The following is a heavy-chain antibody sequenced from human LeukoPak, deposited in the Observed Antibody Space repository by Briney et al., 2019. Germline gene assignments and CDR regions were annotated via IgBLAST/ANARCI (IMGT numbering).Heavy chain of an antibody. D-gene: IGHD4-17*01. Sequence: ASVKVSCKASGGTFSSYAISWVRQAPGQGLEWMGRIIPIFGTANYAQKFQGRVTITTDESTGTAYMDLSSLASEDTAVYYCARVRDYGDYGSLDYWGQGPLVPVSS. J-gene: IGHJ4*02. CDR3: ARVRDYGDYGSLDY. CDR2: IIPIFGTA. V-gene: IGHV1-69*05. CDR1: GGTFSSYA.